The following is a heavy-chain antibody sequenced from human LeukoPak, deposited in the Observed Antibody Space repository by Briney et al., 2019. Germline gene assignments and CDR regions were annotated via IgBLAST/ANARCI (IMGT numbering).Heavy chain of an antibody. D-gene: IGHD1-26*01. V-gene: IGHV4-39*01. J-gene: IGHJ5*02. CDR1: GGSISSSSYY. Sequence: SETLSLTCTVSGGSISSSSYYWGWIRQPPGKGLEWIGSIYYSGSTYYNSSLKSRVTISVDTSKNQFSLKLSSVTAADTAVYYCAGGSKMLGYNWFDPWGQGTLVTVSS. CDR3: AGGSKMLGYNWFDP. CDR2: IYYSGST.